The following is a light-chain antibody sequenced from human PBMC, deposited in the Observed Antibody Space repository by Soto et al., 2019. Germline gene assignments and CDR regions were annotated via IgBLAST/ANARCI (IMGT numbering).Light chain of an antibody. CDR1: QSVTTF. J-gene: IGKJ1*01. CDR2: RAS. V-gene: IGKV1-39*01. CDR3: QQSYNSPRT. Sequence: DIQMTQSTSSLSASVGDRVTISCRTSQSVTTFLNWYQQKPGEAPKLLIYRASTLQTGIPSRFSGSGYGADFVLTISSLQPEDFATYYCQQSYNSPRTFGLGTKV.